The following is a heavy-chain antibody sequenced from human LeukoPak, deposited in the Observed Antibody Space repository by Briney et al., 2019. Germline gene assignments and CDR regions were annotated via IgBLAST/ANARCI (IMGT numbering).Heavy chain of an antibody. V-gene: IGHV5-10-1*01. CDR3: ARGITMVRGGDDAFDI. CDR1: GYSFTSYW. D-gene: IGHD3-10*01. CDR2: TDPSDSYT. Sequence: GESLQISCKASGYSFTSYWISWVRPMPGKGLEWMGRTDPSDSYTNYSPSFQGHVTISADKSISTAYLQWSSLKASDTAMYYCARGITMVRGGDDAFDIWGQGTMVTVSS. J-gene: IGHJ3*02.